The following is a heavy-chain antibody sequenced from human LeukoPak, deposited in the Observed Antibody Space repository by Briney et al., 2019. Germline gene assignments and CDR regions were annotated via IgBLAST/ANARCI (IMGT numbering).Heavy chain of an antibody. V-gene: IGHV3-30*02. Sequence: GSLRLSCAASGFTFSSYGMHWVRAARGKGLGLVTFIGYDGRNKYYADSVKCRFTISRDNSKSTLYLQMNSLRACNTAVDYCARDTAYYYANCGGQGTLVTV. CDR2: IGYDGRNK. J-gene: IGHJ4*02. D-gene: IGHD3-10*01. CDR3: ARDTAYYYANC. CDR1: GFTFSSYG.